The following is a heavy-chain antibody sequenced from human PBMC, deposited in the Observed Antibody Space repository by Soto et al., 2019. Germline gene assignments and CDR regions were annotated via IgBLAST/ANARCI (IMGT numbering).Heavy chain of an antibody. J-gene: IGHJ4*02. CDR3: ARENHYDSSGSFDY. CDR2: INPNSGGT. D-gene: IGHD3-22*01. V-gene: IGHV1-2*02. Sequence: ASVKVSCKASGYTFTGYYMHWVRQAPGQGLEWMGWINPNSGGTNYAQKFQGRVTMTRDTYISTAYMELSRLRYDDKAVYYCARENHYDSSGSFDYWGPGTLVTVSS. CDR1: GYTFTGYY.